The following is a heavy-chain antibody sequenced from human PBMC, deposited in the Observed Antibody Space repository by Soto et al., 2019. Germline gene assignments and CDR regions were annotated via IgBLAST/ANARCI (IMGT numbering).Heavy chain of an antibody. J-gene: IGHJ5*02. V-gene: IGHV3-33*01. Sequence: XGSLRLSCAASGFTFRSYGMHWVRQAPGKGLEWVAVIWYDGSNKYYADSVKGRFTISRDNSKNTLYLQMNSLRAEDTAVYYCARDRFTGYCSGGSWYSPTYNWFDPWGQGNLVTVSS. CDR1: GFTFRSYG. CDR2: IWYDGSNK. CDR3: ARDRFTGYCSGGSWYSPTYNWFDP. D-gene: IGHD2-15*01.